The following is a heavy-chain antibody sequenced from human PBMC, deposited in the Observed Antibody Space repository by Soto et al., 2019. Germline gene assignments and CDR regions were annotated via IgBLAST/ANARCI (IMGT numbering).Heavy chain of an antibody. D-gene: IGHD3-10*01. CDR1: GFTFSSYG. CDR2: IWYDGSNK. V-gene: IGHV3-33*01. CDR3: ARGITMVRGVASYYGMDV. J-gene: IGHJ6*02. Sequence: QVQLVESGGGVVQPGRSLRLSCAASGFTFSSYGMHWVRQAPGKGLEWVAVIWYDGSNKYYADSVKGRFTISRDNSKNTLYLQMNSLRDEDTAVYYCARGITMVRGVASYYGMDVWGQGTTVTVSS.